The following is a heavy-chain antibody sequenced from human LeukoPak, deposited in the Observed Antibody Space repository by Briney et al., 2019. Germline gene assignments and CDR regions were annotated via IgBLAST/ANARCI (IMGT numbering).Heavy chain of an antibody. V-gene: IGHV1-69*04. CDR2: IVPILGIA. CDR3: ARDQTGYCSSTSCYHYGMDV. D-gene: IGHD2-2*03. Sequence: SVKVSCKASGGTFSSYAISWLRQAPGQGLEWMGRIVPILGIANYAQKFQGRVTITADKSTSTAYMELSSLRSEDTAVYYCARDQTGYCSSTSCYHYGMDVWGQGTTVTVSS. CDR1: GGTFSSYA. J-gene: IGHJ6*02.